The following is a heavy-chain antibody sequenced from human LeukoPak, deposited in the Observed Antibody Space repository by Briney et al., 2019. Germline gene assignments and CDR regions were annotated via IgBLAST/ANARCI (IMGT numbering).Heavy chain of an antibody. J-gene: IGHJ4*02. V-gene: IGHV4-4*07. CDR3: ATSSESGYSYGTFDY. D-gene: IGHD5-18*01. Sequence: PSETLSLTCTVSGGSISSYYWSWIRQPAGKGLEWIGRIYTSGSTNYNPSLKSRVIMSVDTSKNQFSLKLSSVTAADTAVYYCATSSESGYSYGTFDYWGQGTLVTVSS. CDR1: GGSISSYY. CDR2: IYTSGST.